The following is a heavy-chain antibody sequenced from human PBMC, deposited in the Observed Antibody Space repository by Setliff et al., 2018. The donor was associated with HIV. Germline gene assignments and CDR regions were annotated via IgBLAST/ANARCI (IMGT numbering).Heavy chain of an antibody. CDR3: ARDRTAGYHYDYGY. J-gene: IGHJ4*02. V-gene: IGHV1-46*01. D-gene: IGHD3-16*01. CDR2: VNPSGGST. Sequence: ASVKVSCKASGYTFTSYAIHWVRQAPGQGLEWLGMVNPSGGSTAYAQKFQGRVTMTRDTSTNTVYMDLSGLRSDDTAVYYCARDRTAGYHYDYGYWGQGTLVTVLL. CDR1: GYTFTSYA.